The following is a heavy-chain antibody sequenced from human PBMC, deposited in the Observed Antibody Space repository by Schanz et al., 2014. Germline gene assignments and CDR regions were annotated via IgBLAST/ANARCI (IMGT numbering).Heavy chain of an antibody. CDR3: AKSYDTSGYSGFDY. D-gene: IGHD3-22*01. Sequence: QVQLVESGGGLVKPGGSLRLSCAASGFTFSSHAIHWVRQAPGKGLEWVAVVSYHGSERYYADSVKGRFTISRDNSKNTLYLQMNSLRTEDTAVYFCAKSYDTSGYSGFDYWGQGTLVTVSS. J-gene: IGHJ4*02. V-gene: IGHV3-30*18. CDR2: VSYHGSER. CDR1: GFTFSSHA.